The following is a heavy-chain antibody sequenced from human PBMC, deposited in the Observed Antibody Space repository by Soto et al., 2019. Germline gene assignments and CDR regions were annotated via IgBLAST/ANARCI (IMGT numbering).Heavy chain of an antibody. Sequence: EVQLVESGGGLVKPGGSLRLSCVVSGVSFSDYSMNWVRQAPGKGLEWVSLITGNSEYKYYAGSVKGRVTVSRDNAKNSLYLQMNSLTVEDTAVYYCARSGELLQTFDSWGQGTLVTVSS. D-gene: IGHD1-26*01. V-gene: IGHV3-21*06. J-gene: IGHJ4*02. CDR2: ITGNSEYK. CDR3: ARSGELLQTFDS. CDR1: GVSFSDYS.